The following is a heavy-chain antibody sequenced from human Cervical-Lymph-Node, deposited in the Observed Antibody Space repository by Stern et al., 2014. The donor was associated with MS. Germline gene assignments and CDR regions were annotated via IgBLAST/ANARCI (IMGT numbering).Heavy chain of an antibody. D-gene: IGHD3/OR15-3a*01. CDR3: ARGTGDNWFGP. CDR1: GGT. J-gene: IGHJ5*02. V-gene: IGHV1-69*06. CDR2: VTPFVGTA. Sequence: QLVQSGAEVKKPGSSVKVSCKSSGGTCWGRQAPGQGLERMGGVTPFVGTACYAQKFQGRVTITANKSASTTYLHLSRLTSANTAVYYCARGTGDNWFGPWGQGTLVTVSS.